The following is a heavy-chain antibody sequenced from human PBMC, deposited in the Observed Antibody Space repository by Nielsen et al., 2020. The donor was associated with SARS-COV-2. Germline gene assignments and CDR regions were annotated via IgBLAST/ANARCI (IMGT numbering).Heavy chain of an antibody. Sequence: GGSLRLSCKASGYTFTSYAMNWVRQAPGQGLEWMGWINTNTGNTTYAQGFTGRFVFSLDTSVSTAYLQISSLKAEDTAVYYCAREGSSSWPPPPGYWGQGTLVTVSS. J-gene: IGHJ4*02. D-gene: IGHD6-13*01. CDR2: INTNTGNT. CDR1: GYTFTSYA. CDR3: AREGSSSWPPPPGY. V-gene: IGHV7-4-1*02.